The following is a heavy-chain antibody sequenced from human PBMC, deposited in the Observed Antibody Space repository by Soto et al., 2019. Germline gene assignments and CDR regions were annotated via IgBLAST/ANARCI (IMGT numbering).Heavy chain of an antibody. CDR1: GLTFNHYW. V-gene: IGHV3-74*01. CDR3: VRGDKGGFDL. D-gene: IGHD2-21*02. J-gene: IGHJ3*01. CDR2: IHSDGSTT. Sequence: EVQLVESEGGLVQRGGSLRLSCAASGLTFNHYWMHWVRQAPGQGLVWVSHIHSDGSTTTYEDSVKGRFTISRDNAKNTLYLQMNSLSAEDTAVYYCVRGDKGGFDLWGQGTTLAVSS.